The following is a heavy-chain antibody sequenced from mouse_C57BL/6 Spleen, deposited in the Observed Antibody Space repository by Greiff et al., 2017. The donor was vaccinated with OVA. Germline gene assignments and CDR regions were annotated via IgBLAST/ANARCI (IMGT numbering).Heavy chain of an antibody. J-gene: IGHJ2*01. V-gene: IGHV6-6*01. CDR2: IRNKANNHAT. CDR3: TRRPITTVPFDY. Sequence: LQQSGGGLVQPGGSMKLSCAASGFTFSDAWMDWVRQSPEKGLEWVAEIRNKANNHATYYAESVKGRFTISRDDSKSSVYLQMNSLRAEDTGIYYCTRRPITTVPFDYWGQGTTLTVSS. D-gene: IGHD1-1*01. CDR1: GFTFSDAW.